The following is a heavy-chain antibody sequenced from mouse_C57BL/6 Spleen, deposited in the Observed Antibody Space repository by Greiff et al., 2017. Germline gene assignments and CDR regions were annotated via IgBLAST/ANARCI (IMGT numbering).Heavy chain of an antibody. CDR1: GYTFTEYT. CDR2: FYPGSGSI. D-gene: IGHD3-2*02. V-gene: IGHV1-62-2*01. CDR3: ARHEDSDSSGYVSYFDY. J-gene: IGHJ2*01. Sequence: QVQLKQSGAELVKPGASVKLSCKASGYTFTEYTIHWVKQRSGQGLEWIGWFYPGSGSIKYNEKFKDKATLTADKSSSTVYMELSRLTSEDSAVYFCARHEDSDSSGYVSYFDYWGQGTTLTVSS.